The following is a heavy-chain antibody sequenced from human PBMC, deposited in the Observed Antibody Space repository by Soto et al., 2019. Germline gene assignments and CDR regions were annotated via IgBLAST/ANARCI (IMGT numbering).Heavy chain of an antibody. J-gene: IGHJ4*02. CDR3: ASGASRWYPYFFDS. CDR2: IIPYYNTL. Sequence: QAHGVQSGAEVRKPGSSVKLSCKASEGTFNSYAIAWVRHAPGQGLEWMGGIIPYYNTLNYAQKFQDRVTITADDSTNTVYMELSSLRSDDTAVYFCASGASRWYPYFFDSWAQGTLVTVSS. D-gene: IGHD6-13*01. V-gene: IGHV1-69*01. CDR1: EGTFNSYA.